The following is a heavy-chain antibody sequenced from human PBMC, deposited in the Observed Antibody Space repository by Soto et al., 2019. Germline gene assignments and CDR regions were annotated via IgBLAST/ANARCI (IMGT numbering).Heavy chain of an antibody. J-gene: IGHJ6*03. Sequence: SETLSLTCTVSGGSISSSSYYWGWIRQPPGKGLEWIGSIYYSGSTYYNPSLKSRVTISVDTSKNQFSLKLSSVTAADTAVYYCARHPTEYQLKAPYYYYMDVWGKGTTVTVSS. D-gene: IGHD2-2*01. CDR1: GGSISSSSYY. V-gene: IGHV4-39*01. CDR3: ARHPTEYQLKAPYYYYMDV. CDR2: IYYSGST.